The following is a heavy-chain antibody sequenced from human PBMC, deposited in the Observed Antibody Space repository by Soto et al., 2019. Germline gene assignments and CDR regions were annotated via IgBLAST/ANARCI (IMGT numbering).Heavy chain of an antibody. CDR3: GREGGVEDYGSGGYCGMDV. V-gene: IGHV3-30-3*01. CDR1: GFTFSSYA. Sequence: GGSLRLSCAASGFTFSSYAMHWVRQAPGKGLEWVAVISYDGSNKYYADSVKGRFTISRDNSKNTLYLQMNSLRAEDTAVYYCGREGGVEDYGSGGYCGMDVGGKGTTVTVPS. D-gene: IGHD3-10*01. CDR2: ISYDGSNK. J-gene: IGHJ6*04.